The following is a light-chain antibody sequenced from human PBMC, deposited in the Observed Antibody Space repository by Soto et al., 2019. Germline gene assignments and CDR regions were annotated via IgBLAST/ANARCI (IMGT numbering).Light chain of an antibody. J-gene: IGKJ1*01. Sequence: EIVMTQSPATLSVSPGERATLSCRASQNIRSNLAWYQQIPGQAPRLIIHGASTRATGIPARFSGSGSGTEVTLTICGLQSEEYAVYYCQQYKNGPPWTFGQGTKVEI. V-gene: IGKV3-15*01. CDR1: QNIRSN. CDR2: GAS. CDR3: QQYKNGPPWT.